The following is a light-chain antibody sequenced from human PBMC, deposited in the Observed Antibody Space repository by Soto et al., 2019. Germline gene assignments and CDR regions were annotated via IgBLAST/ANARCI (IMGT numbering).Light chain of an antibody. CDR2: DAS. J-gene: IGKJ3*01. CDR1: KSVSSSY. CDR3: QQYGSSPLFT. Sequence: EIVLTQSPGTLSLSPGERATLSCRASKSVSSSYLAWYQQKPGQAPRLLIYDASSRATGIPDRFSGSGSGTDFTLTISRREPEDFAVYYCQQYGSSPLFTFGPGTKVDIK. V-gene: IGKV3-20*01.